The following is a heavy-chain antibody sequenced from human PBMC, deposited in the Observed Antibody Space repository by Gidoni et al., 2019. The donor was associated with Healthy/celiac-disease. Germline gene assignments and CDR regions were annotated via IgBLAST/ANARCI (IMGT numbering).Heavy chain of an antibody. CDR2: ISGSGGST. CDR3: AKGISGVAGTGELFDI. D-gene: IGHD6-19*01. Sequence: EVPLLESGGGLVQPGGSRRLSCAASGFTFGSFAMSWVRQAPGKGLEWVSAISGSGGSTYYADSVKGRFTISRDNSKNTLYLQMNSLRAEDTAVYYCAKGISGVAGTGELFDIWGQGTMVTVSS. V-gene: IGHV3-23*01. CDR1: GFTFGSFA. J-gene: IGHJ3*02.